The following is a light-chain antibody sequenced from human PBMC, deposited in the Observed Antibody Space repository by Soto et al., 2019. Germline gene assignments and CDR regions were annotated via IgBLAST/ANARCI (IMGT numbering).Light chain of an antibody. CDR2: GNS. CDR1: SSNIGAGYD. Sequence: QSVLTQPPSVSGAPGQRVTIICTGSSSNIGAGYDVHWYQQLPGTAPKLLIYGNSNRPSGVPDRFSGSKSGTSASLAITGLQAEDEADYYCQSYDSSLSGVFGTGTKVTVL. V-gene: IGLV1-40*01. CDR3: QSYDSSLSGV. J-gene: IGLJ1*01.